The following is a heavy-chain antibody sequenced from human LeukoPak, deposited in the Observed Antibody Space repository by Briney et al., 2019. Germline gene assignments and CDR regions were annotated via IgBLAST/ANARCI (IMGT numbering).Heavy chain of an antibody. D-gene: IGHD5-18*01. CDR2: IYPADSDI. V-gene: IGHV5-51*01. J-gene: IGHJ4*02. CDR1: GYSITNYW. Sequence: GESLKISCKGSGYSITNYWIAWVRQMPGKGLEWMGIIYPADSDIRYSPSFQGQVTISADKSISTAYLQWSSLKASDTAMYYCARHAHTAMGADYWGQGTLVTVSS. CDR3: ARHAHTAMGADY.